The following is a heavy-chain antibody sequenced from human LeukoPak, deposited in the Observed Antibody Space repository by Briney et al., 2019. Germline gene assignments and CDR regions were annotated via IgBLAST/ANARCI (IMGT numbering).Heavy chain of an antibody. CDR1: GFTVSSNY. V-gene: IGHV3-66*01. CDR2: IYSGGST. CDR3: AREARSRSGMGV. J-gene: IGHJ6*02. Sequence: GGSLRLSCAASGFTVSSNYMSWVRQAPGKGLEWVSVIYSGGSTYYADSVKGRFTISRDNSKNTLYLQMNSLRAEDTAVYYCAREARSRSGMGVWGQGTTVTVSS. D-gene: IGHD3-16*02.